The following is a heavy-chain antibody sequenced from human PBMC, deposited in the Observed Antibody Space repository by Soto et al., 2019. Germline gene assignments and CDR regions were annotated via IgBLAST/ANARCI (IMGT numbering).Heavy chain of an antibody. CDR3: AIVPNICSDRVHSEI. Sequence: ASVKVSCKASGYTFTSYYMHWVRQAPGQGLEWMGIINPSGGSTSYAQKFQGRVTMTRDTSTSTVYMELSSLRSQDTAVYYCAIVPNICSDRVHSEIWGQGTIVTVSS. CDR1: GYTFTSYY. D-gene: IGHD2-21*01. V-gene: IGHV1-46*01. J-gene: IGHJ3*02. CDR2: INPSGGST.